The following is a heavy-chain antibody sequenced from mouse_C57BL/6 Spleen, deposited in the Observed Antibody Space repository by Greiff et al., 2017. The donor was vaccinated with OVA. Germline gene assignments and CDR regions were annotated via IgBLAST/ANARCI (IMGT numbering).Heavy chain of an antibody. CDR3: AREGGTTVCDY. V-gene: IGHV1-26*01. Sequence: EVQLQQSGPELVKPGASVKISCKASGYTFTDYYMNWVKQSHGKSLEWIGDINPNNGGTSYNQKFKGKATLTVDKSSSTAYMELRSLTSEDSAVYYCAREGGTTVCDYWGQGTTLTVSS. D-gene: IGHD1-1*01. J-gene: IGHJ2*01. CDR1: GYTFTDYY. CDR2: INPNNGGT.